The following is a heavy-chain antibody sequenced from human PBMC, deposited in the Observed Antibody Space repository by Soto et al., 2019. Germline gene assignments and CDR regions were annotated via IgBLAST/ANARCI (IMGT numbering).Heavy chain of an antibody. CDR2: IYHSGST. Sequence: SETLSLTCAFSGCSISSSNWWSWVRQPPGKGLEWIGEIYHSGSTNYNPSLKSRVTISVDKSKNQFSLKPSSVTAADTAVYYCARVKVYCSGGSCYFLDYWGQGTLVTVSS. J-gene: IGHJ4*02. CDR1: GCSISSSNW. V-gene: IGHV4-4*02. CDR3: ARVKVYCSGGSCYFLDY. D-gene: IGHD2-15*01.